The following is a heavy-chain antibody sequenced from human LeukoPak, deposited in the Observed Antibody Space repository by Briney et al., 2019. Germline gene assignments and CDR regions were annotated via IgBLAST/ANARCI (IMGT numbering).Heavy chain of an antibody. CDR3: ARLYYYGAGSYYDPN. V-gene: IGHV3-72*01. CDR1: GFTFSDHY. CDR2: TRNKANSYTT. Sequence: GGSLRLSCAASGFTFSDHYLDWVRQAPGKGLEWVGRTRNKANSYTTEYAASVKGRFTISRDDSKNSLYLQTNSLKTEDTAVYYCARLYYYGAGSYYDPNWGQGTLVTVSS. J-gene: IGHJ4*02. D-gene: IGHD3-10*01.